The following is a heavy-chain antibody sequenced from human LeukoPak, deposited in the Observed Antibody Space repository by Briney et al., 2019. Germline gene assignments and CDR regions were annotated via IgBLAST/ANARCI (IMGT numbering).Heavy chain of an antibody. Sequence: GGSLRLSCAASGFTFSSYDMHWVRQATGKGLEWVSAIGTAGDTYYPGSVRGRFTISRENAKNTLFLQMNSLRAEDTAVYYCAKDGGLWVSAHWGDSWGRGTLVTVSS. D-gene: IGHD7-27*01. CDR3: AKDGGLWVSAHWGDS. CDR2: IGTAGDT. J-gene: IGHJ4*02. V-gene: IGHV3-13*01. CDR1: GFTFSSYD.